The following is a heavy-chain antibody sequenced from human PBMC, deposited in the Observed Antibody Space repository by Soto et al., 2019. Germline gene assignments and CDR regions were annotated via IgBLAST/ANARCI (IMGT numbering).Heavy chain of an antibody. CDR1: TFDDYA. J-gene: IGHJ4*02. D-gene: IGHD4-17*01. V-gene: IGHV3-9*01. CDR2: ISWKSGNI. CDR3: AKGSNIAVTGSFDY. Sequence: TFDDYAMHWVRQAPGKGLEWVSGISWKSGNIGCADSVKGRLTISRDNAKNSLYLQMNSLRGEDTALYYFAKGSNIAVTGSFDYWGQGTLVTVSS.